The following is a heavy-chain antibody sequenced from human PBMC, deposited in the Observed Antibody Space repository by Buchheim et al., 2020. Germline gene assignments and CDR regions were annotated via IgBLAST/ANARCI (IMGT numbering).Heavy chain of an antibody. V-gene: IGHV1-69*06. CDR3: TRSDDSGYFGH. Sequence: QVQLVQSGAEVKKPGSSVKVSCKASGGTFSSYAISWVRQAPGQGFEWMGGIIVIFGSTNYAQKFQGRVTITADKSTSTAYMKLSSLRYEDTAVYYCTRSDDSGYFGHWGQGTL. CDR1: GGTFSSYA. D-gene: IGHD3-22*01. J-gene: IGHJ4*02. CDR2: IIVIFGST.